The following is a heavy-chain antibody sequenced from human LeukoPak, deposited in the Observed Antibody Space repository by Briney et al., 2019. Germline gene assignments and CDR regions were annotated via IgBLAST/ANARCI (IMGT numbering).Heavy chain of an antibody. CDR1: GGSISSSSYY. CDR2: IYYSGST. V-gene: IGHV4-39*07. CDR3: ARGNDCGGDCYSFDY. D-gene: IGHD2-21*02. J-gene: IGHJ4*02. Sequence: SETLSLTCTVSGGSISSSSYYWGWIRQPPGKGLEWIGSIYYSGSTNYNPSLKSRVTISVDTSKNQFSLKLSSVTAADTAVYYCARGNDCGGDCYSFDYWGQGTLVTVSS.